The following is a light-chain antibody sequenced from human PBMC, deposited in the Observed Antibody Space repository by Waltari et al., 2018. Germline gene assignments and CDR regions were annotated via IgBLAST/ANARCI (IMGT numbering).Light chain of an antibody. CDR1: QTVSNN. V-gene: IGKV3-15*01. CDR3: QQYNNWPPYT. CDR2: DAS. Sequence: EIVMTQSPATLSVSPGERATLSCRASQTVSNNLAWYQQKPGQAPRLLIYDASTRATGIPARFSGSGSGTEFTLTISSLQSEDFAVYYCQQYNNWPPYTFGQGTKLEIK. J-gene: IGKJ2*01.